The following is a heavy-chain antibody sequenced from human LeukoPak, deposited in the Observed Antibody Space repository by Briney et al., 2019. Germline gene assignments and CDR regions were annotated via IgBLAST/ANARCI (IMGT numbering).Heavy chain of an antibody. V-gene: IGHV3-7*01. CDR3: ARGRSFYFT. Sequence: GGSLRLSCAGSGFIFSSNWMTWVRQAPGKGLEWVANINQGGSEKNHVDSVKGRFTISRDNAKKSVYLQMNSLRDEDRAVYYCARGRSFYFTWGQGTLVTVSS. CDR1: GFIFSSNW. J-gene: IGHJ4*02. D-gene: IGHD5/OR15-5a*01. CDR2: INQGGSEK.